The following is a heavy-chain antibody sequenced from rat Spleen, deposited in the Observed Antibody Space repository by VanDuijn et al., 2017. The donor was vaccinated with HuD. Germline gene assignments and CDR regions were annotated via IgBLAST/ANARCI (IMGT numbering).Heavy chain of an antibody. D-gene: IGHD5-1*01. V-gene: IGHV5-7*01. Sequence: EGQLVESGGGWVQPGNSLKLSCAALGFTFSDYAMAWVRQSPMKGLEWVASLSYECSSTYYGDCVQSRVTISRDNAKSTLYLQMDSLRSEETATYYCATGSYFDFWGPGTMVTVSS. CDR3: ATGSYFDF. CDR2: LSYECSST. CDR1: GFTFSDYA. J-gene: IGHJ1*01.